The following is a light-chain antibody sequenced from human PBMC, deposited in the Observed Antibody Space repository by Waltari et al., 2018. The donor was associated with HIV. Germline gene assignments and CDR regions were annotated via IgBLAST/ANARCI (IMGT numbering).Light chain of an antibody. CDR2: GVS. Sequence: DIVLTQYPGTLSLSPGERATLSCRASQSVSRDYLAWYQQKPGQAPRLLIYGVSSRATGIPDRFSGSGSGTEFTLTISRLEPEDFAVYYCQQHPITFGQGTRLEIK. V-gene: IGKV3-20*01. CDR1: QSVSRDY. CDR3: QQHPIT. J-gene: IGKJ5*01.